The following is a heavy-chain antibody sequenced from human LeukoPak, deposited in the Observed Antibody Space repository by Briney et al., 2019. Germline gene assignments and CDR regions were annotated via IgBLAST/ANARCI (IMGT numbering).Heavy chain of an antibody. J-gene: IGHJ6*02. V-gene: IGHV1-46*01. CDR3: ARDRIPYSSSWYNYGMDV. D-gene: IGHD6-13*01. CDR1: GYTFTGYY. Sequence: GASVKVSCKASGYTFTGYYMHWVRQAPGQGLEWMGIINPSGGSTSYAQKFQGRVTMTRDTSTSTVYMELSSLRSEDTAVYYCARDRIPYSSSWYNYGMDVWGQGTTVTVSS. CDR2: INPSGGST.